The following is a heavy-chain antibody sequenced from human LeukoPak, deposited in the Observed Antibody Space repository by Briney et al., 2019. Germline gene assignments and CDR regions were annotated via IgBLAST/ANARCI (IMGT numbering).Heavy chain of an antibody. CDR1: GFIFTKYG. V-gene: IGHV1-18*01. Sequence: ASVKVSCKASGFIFTKYGISWVRRAPGQGLEWVGWISGYNGNTKYSQKFQGRVTITRDTSASTAYMELSSLRSEDTAVYYCARGLWFGESDAFDIWGQGTMVTVSS. D-gene: IGHD3-10*01. CDR2: ISGYNGNT. J-gene: IGHJ3*02. CDR3: ARGLWFGESDAFDI.